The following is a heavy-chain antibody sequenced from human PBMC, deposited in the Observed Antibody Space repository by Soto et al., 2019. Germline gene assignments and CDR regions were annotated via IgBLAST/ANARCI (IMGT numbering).Heavy chain of an antibody. Sequence: SETLSLTCTVSGGSVSSGDYFWSWIRQPPGKGLEWIGYIYDSGSSYYNPSLKSRVTMSVDTSKNQFSLKLRSVTAADTAMYYCAREKGYISGPKNFDSWGQGTLVTVSS. CDR1: GGSVSSGDYF. CDR2: IYDSGSS. CDR3: AREKGYISGPKNFDS. J-gene: IGHJ4*02. D-gene: IGHD5-12*01. V-gene: IGHV4-30-4*01.